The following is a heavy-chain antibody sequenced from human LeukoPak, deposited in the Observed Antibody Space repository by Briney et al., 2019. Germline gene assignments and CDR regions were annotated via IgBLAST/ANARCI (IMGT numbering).Heavy chain of an antibody. CDR3: AKAPPGYSYGYYFDY. V-gene: IGHV3-23*01. Sequence: GGSLRLSCAASGFTFSSYAMSWVRQAPGEGLEWGSAISGSGGSTYYADSVKGRFTISRDNSKNTLYLQMNSLRAEDTAVYYCAKAPPGYSYGYYFDYWGQGTLVTVSS. D-gene: IGHD5-18*01. J-gene: IGHJ4*02. CDR2: ISGSGGST. CDR1: GFTFSSYA.